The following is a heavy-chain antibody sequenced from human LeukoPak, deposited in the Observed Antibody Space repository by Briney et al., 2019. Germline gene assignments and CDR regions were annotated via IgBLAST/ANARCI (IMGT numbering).Heavy chain of an antibody. D-gene: IGHD3-9*01. V-gene: IGHV3-30*02. Sequence: GGSLRLSCAASGFTFSSYGMHWVRQAPGKGLEWVAFIRYDGSNKYYADSVKGRYTISRDDSKNTLYLQMNSLRAEDTATYYCAKGYYFDILSGYSSLDSWGQGTLVTVSS. CDR1: GFTFSSYG. CDR2: IRYDGSNK. CDR3: AKGYYFDILSGYSSLDS. J-gene: IGHJ4*02.